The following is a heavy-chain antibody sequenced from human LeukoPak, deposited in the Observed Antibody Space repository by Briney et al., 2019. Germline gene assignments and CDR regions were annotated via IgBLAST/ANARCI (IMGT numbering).Heavy chain of an antibody. Sequence: GGSLRLSCAASGFTVSNYWMNWVRQAPGKGLEWVASMKHDGTEKYYVDSVKGRFTISRDYAKNSLYLQMNGLRAEDTAIYYCARDSRGYSYGPKTDYWGQGTLVTVSS. J-gene: IGHJ4*02. CDR3: ARDSRGYSYGPKTDY. V-gene: IGHV3-7*01. CDR2: MKHDGTEK. CDR1: GFTVSNYW. D-gene: IGHD5-18*01.